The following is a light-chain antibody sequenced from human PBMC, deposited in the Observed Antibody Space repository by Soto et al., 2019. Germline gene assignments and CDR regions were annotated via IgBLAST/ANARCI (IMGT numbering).Light chain of an antibody. CDR3: QQYNNWQWT. Sequence: EIVMTQSPATLSLSPGERATLSCRASQSVSSYLAWYQQKPGQAPRLLIYGASNRATGIPARFSGSGSGTEFTLTISSLKSEDFAVYYCQQYNNWQWTFGQGTKVEIK. CDR1: QSVSSY. CDR2: GAS. J-gene: IGKJ1*01. V-gene: IGKV3-15*01.